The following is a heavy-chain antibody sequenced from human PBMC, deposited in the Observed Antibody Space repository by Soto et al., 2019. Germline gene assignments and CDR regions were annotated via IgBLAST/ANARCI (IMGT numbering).Heavy chain of an antibody. D-gene: IGHD3-16*01. CDR3: ARDNSYDHFDI. Sequence: SETLSLTCTVSGGSISSSSYYWGWIRQPPGKGLEWIGSIYYSGSTYYNPFLKSRVTISVDTSKNQFSLKLSSVTAADTAVYYCARDNSYDHFDIWGQGTMVTVSS. CDR2: IYYSGST. CDR1: GGSISSSSYY. V-gene: IGHV4-39*02. J-gene: IGHJ3*02.